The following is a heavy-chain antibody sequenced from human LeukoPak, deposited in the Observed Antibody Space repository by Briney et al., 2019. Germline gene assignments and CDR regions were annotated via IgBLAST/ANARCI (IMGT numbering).Heavy chain of an antibody. Sequence: PGGSLRLSCIAAGFTFNTDAIQWVRQAPGKGLEWVAVISIDGKTQYYADSVEGRVSISRDDYKNTLYLEMDSLRDDDTALFYCAREEYGFGLGALDVWRQGTTVSVS. CDR2: ISIDGKTQ. CDR3: AREEYGFGLGALDV. J-gene: IGHJ6*01. CDR1: GFTFNTDA. D-gene: IGHD3-10*01. V-gene: IGHV3-30*01.